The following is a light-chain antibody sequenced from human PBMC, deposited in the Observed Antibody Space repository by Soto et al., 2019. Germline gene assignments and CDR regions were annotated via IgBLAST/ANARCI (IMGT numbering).Light chain of an antibody. J-gene: IGKJ4*01. Sequence: EIVMTQSPSTLSVSPGERATLSCRASQSVNSKLAWYQQKPGQAPRLLIYDASSRATGIPDRFSGGGSGTDFTLTISRLEPEDFAVYYCQQFSSYPLTFGGGTKVDIK. CDR2: DAS. CDR3: QQFSSYPLT. CDR1: QSVNSK. V-gene: IGKV3-20*01.